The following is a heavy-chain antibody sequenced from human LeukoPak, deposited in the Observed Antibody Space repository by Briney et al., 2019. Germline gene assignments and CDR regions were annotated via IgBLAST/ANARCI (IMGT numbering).Heavy chain of an antibody. D-gene: IGHD2-21*02. CDR3: ARVEAFGGDLDY. J-gene: IGHJ4*02. CDR1: GFTFSSYS. CDR2: ISSSSSYI. Sequence: GGPLRLSCAASGFTFSSYSMNWVRQAPGKGLEWVSSISSSSSYIYYADSVKGRFTISRDNAKNSLYLQMNSLRAEDTAVYYCARVEAFGGDLDYWGQGTLVTVSS. V-gene: IGHV3-21*01.